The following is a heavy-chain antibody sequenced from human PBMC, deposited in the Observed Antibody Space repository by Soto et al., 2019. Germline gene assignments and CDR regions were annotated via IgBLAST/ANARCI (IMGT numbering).Heavy chain of an antibody. D-gene: IGHD3-10*01. CDR1: GGSTSSYY. CDR2: IYYSGST. V-gene: IGHV4-59*12. CDR3: AREGVSSNWYNYSGMDA. J-gene: IGHJ6*02. Sequence: SETLSLTCSVSGGSTSSYYWSWIRQPPGKGLEWIGYIYYSGSTNYNPSLKSRVTISVDTSKNQFSLKLSSVTAADTAVYYCAREGVSSNWYNYSGMDARGQENTLPVSS.